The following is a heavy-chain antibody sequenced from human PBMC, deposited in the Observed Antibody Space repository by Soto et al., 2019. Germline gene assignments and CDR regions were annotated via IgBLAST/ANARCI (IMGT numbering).Heavy chain of an antibody. J-gene: IGHJ5*02. V-gene: IGHV1-18*04. D-gene: IGHD4-17*01. CDR2: ISAYNGNT. Sequence: QVQLVQSGAEVKKPGASVKVSCKASGYTFTSYGISWVRQAPGQGLEWMGWISAYNGNTDYAQKLQGRVTMTTDTSTSTAYMELRSLRSDDTAVYYCARVPVRRNLGFNWATTVTNWFDPWGQGTLVTVSS. CDR3: ARVPVRRNLGFNWATTVTNWFDP. CDR1: GYTFTSYG.